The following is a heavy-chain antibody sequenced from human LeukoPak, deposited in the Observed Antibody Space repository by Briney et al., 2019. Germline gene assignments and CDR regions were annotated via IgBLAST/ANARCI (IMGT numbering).Heavy chain of an antibody. D-gene: IGHD1-1*01. Sequence: GGSLRLSCAASRFTVSNYYMSWVRQAPGKGLEWVSGIFGGGSTYYSDSVKDRFTISRDNSKNTLYLQMNSLRAEDTAVYYCARGGTGSSFDYWGQGTLATVSS. CDR3: ARGGTGSSFDY. V-gene: IGHV3-66*01. J-gene: IGHJ4*02. CDR1: RFTVSNYY. CDR2: IFGGGST.